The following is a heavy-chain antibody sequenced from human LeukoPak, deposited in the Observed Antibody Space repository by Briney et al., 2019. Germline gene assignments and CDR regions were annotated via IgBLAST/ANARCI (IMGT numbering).Heavy chain of an antibody. V-gene: IGHV3-7*01. CDR1: GFTFSSYW. CDR3: ARELGSYEGGYYGMDV. CDR2: IKQDGSEK. D-gene: IGHD1-26*01. J-gene: IGHJ6*02. Sequence: PGGSLRLSCAASGFTFSSYWMSWVRQAPGKGLEWVANIKQDGSEKYYVDSVKGRFTISGDNAKNSLYLQMNSLRAEDTALYYCARELGSYEGGYYGMDVWGQGTTVTVSS.